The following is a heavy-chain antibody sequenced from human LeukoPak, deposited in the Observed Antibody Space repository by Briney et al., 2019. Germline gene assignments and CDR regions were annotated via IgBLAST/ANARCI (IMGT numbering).Heavy chain of an antibody. Sequence: GGSLRLSCAASEFTFSSNARIWGGRAPGQRREGLSSISSNGAGTYYADSVKGRFTITRDNSKNMLYLQMNSLRAEDTAIYYCARLDYGSGLSDFWGQGTLVTVSS. CDR2: ISSNGAGT. V-gene: IGHV3-23*01. J-gene: IGHJ4*02. CDR1: EFTFSSNA. CDR3: ARLDYGSGLSDF. D-gene: IGHD3-10*01.